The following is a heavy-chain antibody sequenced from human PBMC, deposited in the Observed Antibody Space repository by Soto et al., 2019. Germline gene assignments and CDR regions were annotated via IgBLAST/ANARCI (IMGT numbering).Heavy chain of an antibody. J-gene: IGHJ6*02. V-gene: IGHV1-69*13. CDR3: ARDTLPNKNFFYYAATV. CDR2: IIPIFGTA. Sequence: SVKVSCKASGGTFSSYALRWVLQAPGQGLEWMGGIIPIFGTANYAQKFQGRVTITADESMSTAYMELSSLRSEDTAVYYCARDTLPNKNFFYYAATVWSHGPTLNDSS. CDR1: GGTFSSYA. D-gene: IGHD3-22*01.